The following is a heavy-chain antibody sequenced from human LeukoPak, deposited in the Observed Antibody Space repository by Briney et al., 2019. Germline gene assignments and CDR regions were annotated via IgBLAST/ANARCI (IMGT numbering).Heavy chain of an antibody. V-gene: IGHV4-59*01. Sequence: PSETLSLTCTVSGGSISTYYWSWIRQPPGKGLEWLGYIYYSGSTNYNPSLKSRVTISVDTSKNQFSLKLSSVTAADTAVYYCARGEGYYGSGSYDYWGQGTLVTVSS. J-gene: IGHJ4*02. CDR1: GGSISTYY. CDR2: IYYSGST. D-gene: IGHD3-10*01. CDR3: ARGEGYYGSGSYDY.